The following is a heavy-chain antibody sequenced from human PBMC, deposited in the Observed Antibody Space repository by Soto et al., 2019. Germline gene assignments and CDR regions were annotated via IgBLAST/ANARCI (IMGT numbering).Heavy chain of an antibody. CDR2: ISGTSTYI. V-gene: IGHV3-21*01. Sequence: GGSLSLSCAGSGFTFRNYNIHLARQAPGKGLEWVSSISGTSTYIYSADSVKGRFTISRDNAKNSFYLQMNSLRSEHTAVYYCARGPQSRSEFYGLDVGGPGPRVTV. J-gene: IGHJ6*02. D-gene: IGHD3-10*01. CDR1: GFTFRNYN. CDR3: ARGPQSRSEFYGLDV.